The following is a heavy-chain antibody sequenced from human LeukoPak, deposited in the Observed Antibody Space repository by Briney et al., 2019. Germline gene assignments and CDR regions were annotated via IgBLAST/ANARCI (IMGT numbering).Heavy chain of an antibody. D-gene: IGHD3-16*01. Sequence: ASVKVSCKASGYTFTSYGISWVRQAPGQGLEWMGWISAYNGNTNYAQKLQGRVTMTTDTSTSTAYMELRSLRSDDTAVFYCARDVGIGMLNAFDIWGQGTMVTVSS. J-gene: IGHJ3*02. V-gene: IGHV1-18*01. CDR2: ISAYNGNT. CDR3: ARDVGIGMLNAFDI. CDR1: GYTFTSYG.